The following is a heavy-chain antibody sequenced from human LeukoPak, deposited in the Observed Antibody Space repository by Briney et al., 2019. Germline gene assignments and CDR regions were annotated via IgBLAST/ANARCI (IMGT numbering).Heavy chain of an antibody. V-gene: IGHV4-4*02. CDR1: GGSISSSNW. J-gene: IGHJ3*02. D-gene: IGHD1-26*01. CDR2: IFHSGST. CDR3: ASPKGGAFDI. Sequence: SETLSLTCAVSGGSISSSNWWSWVRQPPGKGLEWIGEIFHSGSTNYNPSLKSRALKLSSVTAADTAVHYCASPKGGAFDIWGQGTMVTVSS.